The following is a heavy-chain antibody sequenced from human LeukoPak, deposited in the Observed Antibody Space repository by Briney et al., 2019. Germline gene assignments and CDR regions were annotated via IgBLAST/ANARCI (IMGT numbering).Heavy chain of an antibody. Sequence: PGGSLRLSCAASGFTFNKYWMHWVRQAPGKGLVWVSRIKGDGTHTSYADSVKGRFTVSRDNAKNTPYLQMDSLRDEDTAVYYCVRDGDAYNFDYWGQGTLVTVSS. CDR3: VRDGDAYNFDY. CDR1: GFTFNKYW. CDR2: IKGDGTHT. V-gene: IGHV3-74*01. D-gene: IGHD5-24*01. J-gene: IGHJ4*02.